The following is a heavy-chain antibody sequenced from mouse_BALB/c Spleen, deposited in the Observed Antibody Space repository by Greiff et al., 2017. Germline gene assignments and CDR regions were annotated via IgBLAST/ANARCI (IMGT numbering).Heavy chain of an antibody. D-gene: IGHD2-10*02. J-gene: IGHJ4*01. CDR2: IYPGDGDT. V-gene: IGHV1-87*01. Sequence: VKLQESGAELARPGASVKLSCKASGYTFTSYWMQWVKQRPGQGLEWIGAIYPGDGDTRYTQKFKGKATLTADKSSSTAYMQLSSLASEDSAVYYCARQRYEDAMDYWGQGTSVTVSS. CDR3: ARQRYEDAMDY. CDR1: GYTFTSYW.